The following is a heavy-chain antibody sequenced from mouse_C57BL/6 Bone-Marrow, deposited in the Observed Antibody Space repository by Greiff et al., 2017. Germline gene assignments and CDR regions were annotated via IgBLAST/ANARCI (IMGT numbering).Heavy chain of an antibody. J-gene: IGHJ1*03. D-gene: IGHD1-1*01. CDR3: AKGGSSYGYWYFDV. Sequence: VQLQQSGPELVKPGASVKISCKASGYTFTDYYMNWVKQSHGKSLEWIGDLNPNNGGTSYNQKFKGKATLTVDKSSSTAYMELRSLTSEDSAVYYCAKGGSSYGYWYFDVWGTGTTVTVSS. CDR2: LNPNNGGT. CDR1: GYTFTDYY. V-gene: IGHV1-26*01.